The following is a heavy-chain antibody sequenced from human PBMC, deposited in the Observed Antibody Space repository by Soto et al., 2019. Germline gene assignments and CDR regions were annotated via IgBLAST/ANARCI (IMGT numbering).Heavy chain of an antibody. CDR1: GYTFTSYG. Sequence: ASVKVSCKASGYTFTSYGISWVRQAPGQRLEWMGWINAGNGNTKYSQKFQGRVTITRDTSASTAYMELSSLRSEDTAVYYCASSVIGYYYGMDVWGQGTTVTVSS. D-gene: IGHD3-10*01. V-gene: IGHV1-3*01. J-gene: IGHJ6*02. CDR3: ASSVIGYYYGMDV. CDR2: INAGNGNT.